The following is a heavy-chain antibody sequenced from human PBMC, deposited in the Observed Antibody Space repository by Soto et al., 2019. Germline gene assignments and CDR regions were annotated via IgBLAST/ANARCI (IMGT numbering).Heavy chain of an antibody. D-gene: IGHD2-8*01. CDR1: GYTFTHYA. V-gene: IGHV1-3*01. J-gene: IGHJ5*02. CDR2: INAGSGNT. Sequence: QVQLVQSGAEVKKPGASVKVSCTASGYTFTHYAIHWVRHAPGQRLEWMGFINAGSGNTKYSQTFQRRLTFTKDTSASTAYMDLSSLRSEDTAIYYCARGSAADGAWGQGTLVTVSS. CDR3: ARGSAADGA.